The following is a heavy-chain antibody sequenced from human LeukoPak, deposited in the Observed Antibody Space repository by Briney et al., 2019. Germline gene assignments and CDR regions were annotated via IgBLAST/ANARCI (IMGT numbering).Heavy chain of an antibody. Sequence: GGSLRLSCAASGFTFSSYAMHWVRQAPGKGLEWVAVILYDGSNKYYADSVKGRFTISRDNSKNTLYLQMNSLRAEDTAVYYCARDLGSYYYYMDVWGKGTTVTVSS. V-gene: IGHV3-30*04. CDR2: ILYDGSNK. CDR3: ARDLGSYYYYMDV. CDR1: GFTFSSYA. J-gene: IGHJ6*03. D-gene: IGHD3-16*01.